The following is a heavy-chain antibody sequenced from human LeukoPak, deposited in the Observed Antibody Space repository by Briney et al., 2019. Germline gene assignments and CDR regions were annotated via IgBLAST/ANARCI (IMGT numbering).Heavy chain of an antibody. V-gene: IGHV5-51*01. CDR1: GYSFTNYW. CDR2: ISPDGSDT. J-gene: IGHJ4*02. CDR3: ARLTSSWSFDY. Sequence: GESLQISCKGSGYSFTNYWIGWARQMPGKGLEWMGIISPDGSDTRYSPSFQGQVTISADKSITTAYLQWSSLKASDTAMYYCARLTSSWSFDYWGQGTLVTVSS. D-gene: IGHD6-13*01.